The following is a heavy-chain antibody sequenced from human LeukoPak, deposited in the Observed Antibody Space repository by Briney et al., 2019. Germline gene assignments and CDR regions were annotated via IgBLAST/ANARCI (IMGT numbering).Heavy chain of an antibody. CDR1: GGSISSSSYY. CDR2: IYYSGST. Sequence: SETLSLTCTVSGGSISSSSYYWGWIRQPPGKGLEWIGSIYYSGSTYYNPSLKSRVTISVDTSKNQFSLKLSSVTAADTAVYYCASPSSSDHSAAMDEGAFDIWGQGTMVTVSS. D-gene: IGHD5-18*01. CDR3: ASPSSSDHSAAMDEGAFDI. V-gene: IGHV4-39*01. J-gene: IGHJ3*02.